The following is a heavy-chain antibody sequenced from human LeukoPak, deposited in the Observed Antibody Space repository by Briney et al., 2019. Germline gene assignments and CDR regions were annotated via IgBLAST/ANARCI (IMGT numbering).Heavy chain of an antibody. CDR2: IYYSGGT. CDR1: GGSISSYY. Sequence: SETLSLTCTVSGGSISSYYWTWIRQPPGKGLGLEWIGYIYYSGGTNYNPSLKSRVTISIDTSKNQVSLKLSSVTAADTAVYYCARLWDSSSSLDYWGQGTLVTASS. CDR3: ARLWDSSSSLDY. J-gene: IGHJ4*02. D-gene: IGHD6-6*01. V-gene: IGHV4-59*08.